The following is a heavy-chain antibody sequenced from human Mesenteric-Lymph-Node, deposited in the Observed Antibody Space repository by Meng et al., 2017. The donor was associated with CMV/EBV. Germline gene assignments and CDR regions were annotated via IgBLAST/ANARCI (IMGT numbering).Heavy chain of an antibody. CDR1: GFTFSSYW. CDR2: IKQDGSEK. V-gene: IGHV3-7*01. Sequence: GESLKISCAASGFTFSSYWMSWVRQAPGKGLEWVANIKQDGSEKYYVDSVKGRFTISRGNAKNSLYLQMNSLRAEDTAVYYCAREDLVLDTAMVWVYYYYGMDVWGQGTTVTVSS. D-gene: IGHD5-18*01. CDR3: AREDLVLDTAMVWVYYYYGMDV. J-gene: IGHJ6*02.